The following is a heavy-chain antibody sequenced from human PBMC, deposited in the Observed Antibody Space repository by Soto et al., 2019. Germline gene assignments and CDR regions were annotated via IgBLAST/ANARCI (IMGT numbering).Heavy chain of an antibody. CDR3: ARGMITFGGVVGNWFDP. CDR1: GGTFSSYA. J-gene: IGHJ5*02. Sequence: SVKVSCKASGGTFSSYAISWVRQAPGQGLEWMGGIIPIFDTANYAQKFQGRVTITADESTSTAYMELSSLRSEDTAVYYCARGMITFGGVVGNWFDPWGQGTLVTVSS. CDR2: IIPIFDTA. D-gene: IGHD3-16*02. V-gene: IGHV1-69*13.